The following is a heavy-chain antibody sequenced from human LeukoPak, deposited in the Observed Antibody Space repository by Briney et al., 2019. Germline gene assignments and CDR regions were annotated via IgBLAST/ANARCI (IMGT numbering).Heavy chain of an antibody. J-gene: IGHJ6*02. Sequence: SETLSLTCTVSGGSISSYYWSWIRQPPGKGLEWIGYIYYSGSTNYNPSLKSRVTISVDTSKNQFSLKLSSVTAADTAVYYCARGGDLEALPAVWGQGTTVTVSS. CDR2: IYYSGST. CDR1: GGSISSYY. CDR3: ARGGDLEALPAV. V-gene: IGHV4-59*01.